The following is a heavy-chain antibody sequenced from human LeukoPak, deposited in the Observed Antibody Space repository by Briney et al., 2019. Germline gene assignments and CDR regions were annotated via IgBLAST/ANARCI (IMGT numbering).Heavy chain of an antibody. D-gene: IGHD3-10*01. CDR3: ARDIGLVRGIIMAH. J-gene: IGHJ4*02. CDR1: GYTFTNYG. V-gene: IGHV1-18*01. Sequence: GASVKVSCKAFGYTFTNYGISWVRQAPGQGLEWVAWISLATGAPSYAQKFQGRVTLTTDTSTSTAYMELRSLKSDDTAVYYCARDIGLVRGIIMAHWGQGTQVTVSS. CDR2: ISLATGAP.